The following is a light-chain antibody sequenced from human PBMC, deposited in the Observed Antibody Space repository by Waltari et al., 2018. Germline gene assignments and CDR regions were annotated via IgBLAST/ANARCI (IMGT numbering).Light chain of an antibody. CDR3: FSATDNNDWV. Sequence: SYELTQPSSVSVSPGQTATITCPGDLLTKKSARWFQQKPGQAPVLVIYKDIERPSGIPERFAGSRSGSTLTLTISGAQVEDEADYYCFSATDNNDWVFGGGTKLTVL. J-gene: IGLJ3*02. CDR2: KDI. CDR1: LLTKKS. V-gene: IGLV3-27*01.